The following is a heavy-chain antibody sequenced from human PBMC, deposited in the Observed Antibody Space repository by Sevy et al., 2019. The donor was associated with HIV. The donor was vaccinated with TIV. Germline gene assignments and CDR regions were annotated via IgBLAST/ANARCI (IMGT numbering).Heavy chain of an antibody. CDR2: ISGSGGST. V-gene: IGHV3-23*01. CDR3: AKDPGFWSGYWYYFDY. Sequence: GGYLRLSCAASGFTFSSYAMSWVRQAPGKGLEWVSAISGSGGSTYYADSVKGRFTISRDNSKNTLYLQMNSLRAEDTAVYYCAKDPGFWSGYWYYFDYWGQGTLVTVSS. CDR1: GFTFSSYA. D-gene: IGHD3-3*01. J-gene: IGHJ4*02.